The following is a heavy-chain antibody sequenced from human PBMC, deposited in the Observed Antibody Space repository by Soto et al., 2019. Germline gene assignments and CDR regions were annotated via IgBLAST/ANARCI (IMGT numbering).Heavy chain of an antibody. CDR2: INSDGSDT. V-gene: IGHV3-74*01. J-gene: IGHJ4*02. Sequence: LRLSCAASGFTFSTYWMHWVRQAPGKGLQWVSGINSDGSDTRNADSVKGRFTISRDIGKNMLYLQMNRLRVEDTAVYYCARDTRATIVLFDYWGQGTLVTVSS. D-gene: IGHD5-12*01. CDR3: ARDTRATIVLFDY. CDR1: GFTFSTYW.